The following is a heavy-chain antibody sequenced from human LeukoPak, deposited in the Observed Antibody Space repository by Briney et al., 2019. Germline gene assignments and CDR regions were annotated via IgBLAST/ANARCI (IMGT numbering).Heavy chain of an antibody. V-gene: IGHV4-38-2*02. J-gene: IGHJ4*02. CDR2: IYHSGST. D-gene: IGHD2-15*01. CDR3: ARAMVVVAATGYFDY. Sequence: SETLSLTCTVSGYSIISDYYWGWIRQPPGKGLELIGNIYHSGSTYYNPSLKSRVTISVDTSKNQFSLKLSSVTAADTAVYYCARAMVVVAATGYFDYWGLGTLLTVSS. CDR1: GYSIISDYY.